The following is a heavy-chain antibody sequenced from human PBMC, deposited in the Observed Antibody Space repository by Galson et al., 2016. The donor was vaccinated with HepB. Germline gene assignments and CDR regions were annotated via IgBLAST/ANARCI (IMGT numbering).Heavy chain of an antibody. CDR2: IYYRSNWHY. J-gene: IGHJ4*02. CDR1: GDSVSSNSAA. V-gene: IGHV6-1*01. CDR3: ARVSLITASVWTWSAVDY. Sequence: CAISGDSVSSNSAAWNWIRQSPSRGLGWLGRIYYRSNWHYDYAVSVKSRVTINPDTSKNQFSLQLNSVTPEDTAVYYCARVSLITASVWTWSAVDYWGLGTPVTVSS. D-gene: IGHD6-19*01.